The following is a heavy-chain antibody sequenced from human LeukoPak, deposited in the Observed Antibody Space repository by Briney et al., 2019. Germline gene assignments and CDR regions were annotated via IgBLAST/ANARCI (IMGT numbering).Heavy chain of an antibody. D-gene: IGHD6-13*01. CDR1: GGSISSYY. J-gene: IGHJ4*02. Sequence: PSETLSLTCTVSGGSISSYYWSWIRQPPGKGLEWIGYIYYRGSTNYNPSLKSRVTISVDTSKNQFSLKLSSVTAADTAVYYCPRVQEYGSSWYLDYWGQGTLVTVSS. CDR3: PRVQEYGSSWYLDY. CDR2: IYYRGST. V-gene: IGHV4-59*01.